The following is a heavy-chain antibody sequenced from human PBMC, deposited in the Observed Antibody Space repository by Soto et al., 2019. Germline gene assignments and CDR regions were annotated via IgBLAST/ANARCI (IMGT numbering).Heavy chain of an antibody. D-gene: IGHD3-10*01. CDR2: MSPSSGNT. J-gene: IGHJ6*02. CDR1: GYTFTTYE. Sequence: QVQLVQSGAEVKKPGASVKVSCKASGYTFTTYEINWVRQVPGQGREWMGWMSPSSGNTGYVDQFRGRVTMTSNTSMTTADMELSSLRSEDTAVYYCARVGGQLFGDHGMDGWGQGTTVTVSS. CDR3: ARVGGQLFGDHGMDG. V-gene: IGHV1-8*01.